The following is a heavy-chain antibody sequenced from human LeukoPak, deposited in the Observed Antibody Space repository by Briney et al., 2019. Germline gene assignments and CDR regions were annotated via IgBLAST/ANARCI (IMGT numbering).Heavy chain of an antibody. CDR1: GGSFSSSSYY. V-gene: IGHV4-39*02. Sequence: PSETLSLTCSVSGGSFSSSSYYWGWIRQPPGKGLEWIGSISYSGSTFYNPSLKSRVTISVDTSKNHFSLKLSSVTAADTALYYCARSQSGYNYGYYFDSWGQGTLVTVSS. CDR2: ISYSGST. J-gene: IGHJ4*02. D-gene: IGHD5-18*01. CDR3: ARSQSGYNYGYYFDS.